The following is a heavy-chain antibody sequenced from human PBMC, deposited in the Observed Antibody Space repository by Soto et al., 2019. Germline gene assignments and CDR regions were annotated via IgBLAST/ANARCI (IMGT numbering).Heavy chain of an antibody. J-gene: IGHJ4*02. Sequence: QVQLQESGPGLVKPSQTLSLTCTVSGGSISSGDYKWSWIRQPPGKGLEWIGYIYYSGYSYNNPSLKSRVTMSVDTSKNQFSLKLSSVTAADTAVDYCARSDNYVPFEYWGQGTLVTVSS. CDR1: GGSISSGDYK. CDR2: IYYSGYS. V-gene: IGHV4-30-4*01. CDR3: ARSDNYVPFEY. D-gene: IGHD4-4*01.